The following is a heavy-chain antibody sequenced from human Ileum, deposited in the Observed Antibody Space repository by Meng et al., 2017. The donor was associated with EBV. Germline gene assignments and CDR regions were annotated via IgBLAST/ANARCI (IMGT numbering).Heavy chain of an antibody. CDR3: ARERGGGDRGIQ. D-gene: IGHD2-21*02. Sequence: QWQLREAGTGLVKPSETLSLTCSVSNGSVSSYGYYWTWIRQPPGKGLEWIGYMSYTGSTNYKSTLKSRVTISVDKSKNQFSLKLSSVTAADTAVYYCARERGGGDRGIQWGQGTLVTVSS. J-gene: IGHJ4*02. CDR2: MSYTGST. V-gene: IGHV4-61*08. CDR1: NGSVSSYGYY.